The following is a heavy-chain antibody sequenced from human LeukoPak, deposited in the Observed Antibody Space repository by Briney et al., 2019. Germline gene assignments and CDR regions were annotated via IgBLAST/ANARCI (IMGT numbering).Heavy chain of an antibody. CDR1: GFTFSSYS. CDR3: ARELNGGYSGYDY. V-gene: IGHV3-48*01. D-gene: IGHD5-12*01. CDR2: ISSSSSTI. Sequence: GSLRLSCAASGFTFSSYSMNWVRQAPGKGLEWVSYISSSSSTIYYADSVKGRFTISRDNAKNSLYLQMNSLRAEDTAVYYCARELNGGYSGYDYWGQGTLVTVSS. J-gene: IGHJ4*02.